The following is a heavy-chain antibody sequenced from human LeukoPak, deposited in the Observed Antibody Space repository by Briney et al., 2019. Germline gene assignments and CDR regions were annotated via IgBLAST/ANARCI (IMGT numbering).Heavy chain of an antibody. CDR1: GGSISSGSYY. CDR2: IYTSGST. Sequence: SQTVSLTCTVSGGSISSGSYYWRWIRQPAGKGLEWIGRIYTSGSTNYNPSLKSRVTISVDTSKNQFSLKLSSVTAADTAVYYCARGSVTGGWFDPWGQGTLVTVSS. J-gene: IGHJ5*02. D-gene: IGHD2-21*02. V-gene: IGHV4-61*02. CDR3: ARGSVTGGWFDP.